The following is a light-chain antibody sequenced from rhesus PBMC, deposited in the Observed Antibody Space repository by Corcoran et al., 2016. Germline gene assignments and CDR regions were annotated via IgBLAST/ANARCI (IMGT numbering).Light chain of an antibody. CDR2: KAS. J-gene: IGKJ3*01. CDR1: ENVNNY. Sequence: DIQMTQSPSSLSASVGDRVTITCRASENVNNYLNWYQQKPGKAPKLLIYKASTLQSGVPSRFSGSGAGTDYTFTISSLRPEDVATYYCQHVYGTPFTFGPGTKLDIK. V-gene: IGKV1-74*01. CDR3: QHVYGTPFT.